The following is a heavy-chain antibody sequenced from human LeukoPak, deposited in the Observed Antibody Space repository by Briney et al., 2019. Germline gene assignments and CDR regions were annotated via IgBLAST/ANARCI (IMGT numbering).Heavy chain of an antibody. J-gene: IGHJ5*02. CDR1: GGSFSGYY. Sequence: PSENLSLTCAVYGGSFSGYYWSWIRQPPGKGLEWIGEINHSGSTNYNPSLKSRVTISVDTSKNQFSLKLSSVTAADTAVYYCARGHYSSSWRKFDPWGQGTLVTVSS. D-gene: IGHD6-13*01. V-gene: IGHV4-34*01. CDR2: INHSGST. CDR3: ARGHYSSSWRKFDP.